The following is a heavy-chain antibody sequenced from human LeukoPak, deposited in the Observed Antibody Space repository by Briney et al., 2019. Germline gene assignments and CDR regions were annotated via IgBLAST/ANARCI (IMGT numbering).Heavy chain of an antibody. Sequence: SETLSLTCTVSGYSIGRGYFWGWIRQPPGKGLEWIGSIHLRGTTSYNPSLKSRVTISVDTSSNQFSLKLYSVTAADTAVYYCAREYGGTYGSFEYWGQGSLVTVSS. V-gene: IGHV4-38-2*02. CDR1: GYSIGRGYF. CDR2: IHLRGTT. D-gene: IGHD1-26*01. CDR3: AREYGGTYGSFEY. J-gene: IGHJ4*02.